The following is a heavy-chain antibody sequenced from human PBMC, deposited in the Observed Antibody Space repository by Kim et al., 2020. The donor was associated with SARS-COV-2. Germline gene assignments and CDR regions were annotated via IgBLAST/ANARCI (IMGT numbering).Heavy chain of an antibody. J-gene: IGHJ6*02. Sequence: WVSVINSDGSSTSYADSVKGRFTISRDNAKNTLDLQMNSLRAEDTAVYYCARDPEWFGESYYYYGMDVWGQGTTVTVSS. CDR2: INSDGSST. D-gene: IGHD3-10*01. V-gene: IGHV3-74*01. CDR3: ARDPEWFGESYYYYGMDV.